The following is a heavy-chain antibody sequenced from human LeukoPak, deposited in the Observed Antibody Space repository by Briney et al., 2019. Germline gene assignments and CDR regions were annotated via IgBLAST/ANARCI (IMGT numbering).Heavy chain of an antibody. D-gene: IGHD1-1*01. Sequence: GGSLRLSCAASGFTFSSYGMHWVRQAPGKGLEWVAIIWYDGSNTYHVDSVRGRFTISRDNSKNTLYLQVNSLRAEDTAMYYCARDLEIGSSSYYFDHWGQGTLVTVSS. CDR1: GFTFSSYG. J-gene: IGHJ4*02. CDR2: IWYDGSNT. CDR3: ARDLEIGSSSYYFDH. V-gene: IGHV3-33*01.